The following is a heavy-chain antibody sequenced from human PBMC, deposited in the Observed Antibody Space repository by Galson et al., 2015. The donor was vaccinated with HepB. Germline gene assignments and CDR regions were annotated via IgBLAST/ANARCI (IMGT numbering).Heavy chain of an antibody. CDR2: MNPNSGNT. CDR3: AREARSSGTTDLDY. D-gene: IGHD1-7*01. Sequence: SVKVSCKASGYTFTSYDINWVRQATGQGLEWMGWMNPNSGNTGYAQKFQGRVTMTRNTSISTAYMELSSLRPEDTAVYYCAREARSSGTTDLDYWGQGTLVTVSS. J-gene: IGHJ4*02. CDR1: GYTFTSYD. V-gene: IGHV1-8*01.